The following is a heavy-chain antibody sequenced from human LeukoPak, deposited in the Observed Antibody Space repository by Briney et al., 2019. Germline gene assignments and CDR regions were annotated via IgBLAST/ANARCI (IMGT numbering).Heavy chain of an antibody. CDR3: ARRGYSYGSSAFDI. J-gene: IGHJ3*02. D-gene: IGHD5-18*01. V-gene: IGHV3-23*01. Sequence: GGSLRLSCAASGFTFSSYAMSWVRQAPGKGLEWVSGISGSGGSTYYADSVKGRFTISRDNSKNTLYLQMNSLRAEDTAVYYCARRGYSYGSSAFDIWGQGTMVTVSS. CDR1: GFTFSSYA. CDR2: ISGSGGST.